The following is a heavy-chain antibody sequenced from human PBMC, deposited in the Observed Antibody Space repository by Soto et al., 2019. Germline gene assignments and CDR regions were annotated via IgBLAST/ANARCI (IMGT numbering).Heavy chain of an antibody. D-gene: IGHD3-22*01. J-gene: IGHJ4*02. CDR2: IYHSGST. V-gene: IGHV4-4*02. CDR3: ATTVEDYYDSSGYYYFDY. Sequence: SETLSLTCAVSGGSISSSNWWSWVRQPPGKGLEWIGEIYHSGSTNYNPSLKSRVTISVDKSKNQFSLKLSSVTAADTAVYYCATTVEDYYDSSGYYYFDYWGQGTLVTVSS. CDR1: GGSISSSNW.